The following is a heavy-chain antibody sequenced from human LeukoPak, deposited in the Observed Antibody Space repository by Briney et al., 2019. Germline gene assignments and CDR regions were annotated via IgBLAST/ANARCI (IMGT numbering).Heavy chain of an antibody. D-gene: IGHD3-10*01. CDR2: INHSGDT. CDR3: ATRLQSGSGSYYNS. CDR1: GGSFRGRY. Sequence: SETLSLTCGVGGGSFRGRYWTWIRQPPGKELEWIGEINHSGDTNYNPSLKRRVTISVDTSKNQFSLRLSSVTAADTALYYCATRLQSGSGSYYNSWGQGAQVTVSS. J-gene: IGHJ4*02. V-gene: IGHV4-34*01.